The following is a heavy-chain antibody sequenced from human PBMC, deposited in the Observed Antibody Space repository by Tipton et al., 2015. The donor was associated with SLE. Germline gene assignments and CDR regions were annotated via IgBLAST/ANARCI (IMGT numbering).Heavy chain of an antibody. V-gene: IGHV4-34*01. Sequence: TLSLTCDLNGGSFSGNYWSWIRQTPGKGLEWVGEVNHSGSTKYNPSLKSRVTISLDTSKNQLSLRLSSVTAADTAVYYCARETRIEATFSKYNRFDPWGQGTLVTVSS. CDR2: VNHSGST. D-gene: IGHD1-26*01. CDR1: GGSFSGNY. J-gene: IGHJ5*02. CDR3: ARETRIEATFSKYNRFDP.